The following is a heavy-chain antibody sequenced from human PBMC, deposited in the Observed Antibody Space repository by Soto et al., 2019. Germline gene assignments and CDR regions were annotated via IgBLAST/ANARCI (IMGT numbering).Heavy chain of an antibody. Sequence: GESLKISCKGSGYSFTNYWIVWVRQMPGKGLEWMGIIYPGDSDTRYSPSFQGQVTISADKSISTAYLQWSTLKASDTAVYYCTTERGSSSYYGMDVWGQGTTVTVSS. V-gene: IGHV5-51*01. CDR1: GYSFTNYW. D-gene: IGHD6-6*01. J-gene: IGHJ6*02. CDR2: IYPGDSDT. CDR3: TTERGSSSYYGMDV.